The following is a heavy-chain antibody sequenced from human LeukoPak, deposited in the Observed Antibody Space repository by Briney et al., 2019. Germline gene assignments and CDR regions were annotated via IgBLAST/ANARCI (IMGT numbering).Heavy chain of an antibody. V-gene: IGHV1-8*02. CDR2: MNPNSGNT. J-gene: IGHJ4*02. D-gene: IGHD3-10*01. CDR3: ARGRGSRSSDY. Sequence: ASVKVSCTASGGTFSSYAISWVRQATGQGLEWMGWMNPNSGNTGYAQKFQGRVTMTRNTSISTAYMELSSLRSEDTAVYYCARGRGSRSSDYWGQGTLVTVSS. CDR1: GGTFSSYA.